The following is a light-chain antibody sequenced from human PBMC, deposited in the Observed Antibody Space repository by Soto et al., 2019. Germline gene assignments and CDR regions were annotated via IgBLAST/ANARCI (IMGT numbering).Light chain of an antibody. V-gene: IGKV2-28*01. CDR1: QSLLHDNGYNY. CDR2: LSS. Sequence: EIVMTQSPLSLPVTPGEPASISCRSSQSLLHDNGYNYLDWYLQKPGQSPQLLIYLSSNRASGVPDRFSGSGSGTDFTLTISSLQPEDFATYYCLLDFRYFWAFGQGTKVEIK. CDR3: LLDFRYFWA. J-gene: IGKJ1*01.